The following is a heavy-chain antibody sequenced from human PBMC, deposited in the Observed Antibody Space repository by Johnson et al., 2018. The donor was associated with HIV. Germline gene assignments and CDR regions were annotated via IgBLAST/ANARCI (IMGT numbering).Heavy chain of an antibody. V-gene: IGHV3-7*01. D-gene: IGHD5-24*01. Sequence: VQLVESGGGLVQPGGSLRLSCAASGFTFSSYWMSWVRQAPGKGLEWVANIKQDGSEKYYADSVKGRFTISRDTSNDTLYLQMNSLRPEDTAVFYCAKDVGNYWPDAFDIWGQGTMVTVSS. J-gene: IGHJ3*02. CDR3: AKDVGNYWPDAFDI. CDR1: GFTFSSYW. CDR2: IKQDGSEK.